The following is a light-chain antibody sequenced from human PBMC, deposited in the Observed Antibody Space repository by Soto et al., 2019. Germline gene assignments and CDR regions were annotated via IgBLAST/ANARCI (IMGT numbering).Light chain of an antibody. J-gene: IGKJ2*01. CDR3: QQYNSYPYT. V-gene: IGKV1-5*03. CDR2: KAS. CDR1: QSISSW. Sequence: IQMTQSPSTLSASVGDRVTITCRARQSISSWLAWYQQKPGKAPNLLIYKASSLQSGVPSRFSGSGSGTEFALTITSLQPDDLATYYCQQYNSYPYTFGQGTKLEIK.